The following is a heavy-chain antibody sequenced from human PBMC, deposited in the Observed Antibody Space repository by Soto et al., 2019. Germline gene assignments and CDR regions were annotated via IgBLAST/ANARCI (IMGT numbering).Heavy chain of an antibody. CDR2: IYSDGSA. D-gene: IGHD2-21*02. J-gene: IGHJ4*02. CDR1: GFTVSSNY. Sequence: PGGSLRLSCAVSGFTVSSNYMSWVRQAPGKGLEWVSVIYSDGSAYYADSMKGRFTISRDNSKNTLYLQMNSLRADDTAIYYCGRELGATATIYFDYGGEGTLVTV. CDR3: GRELGATATIYFDY. V-gene: IGHV3-66*01.